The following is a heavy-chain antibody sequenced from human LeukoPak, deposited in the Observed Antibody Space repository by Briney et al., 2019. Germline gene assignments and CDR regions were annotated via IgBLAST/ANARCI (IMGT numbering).Heavy chain of an antibody. J-gene: IGHJ4*02. V-gene: IGHV1-2*02. CDR1: GYTFTGNY. D-gene: IGHD3-22*01. Sequence: ASVKVSFKASGYTFTGNYMHWVRQAPGQGLELMGWINPNSGGTNYVQAVQVRGTMTRDTSNSADYMELRWLRLDPTDVYECEKDPAYSRGYSHYWGQGTLVTVSS. CDR3: EKDPAYSRGYSHY. CDR2: INPNSGGT.